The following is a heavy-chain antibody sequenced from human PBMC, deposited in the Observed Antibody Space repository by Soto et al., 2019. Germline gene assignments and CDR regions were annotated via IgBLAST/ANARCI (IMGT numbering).Heavy chain of an antibody. CDR1: GFTFSSYS. J-gene: IGHJ6*04. CDR2: ISSSSSTI. CDR3: ARDFYGDSA. D-gene: IGHD4-17*01. Sequence: EVQLVESGGGLVQPGGSLRLSCAASGFTFSSYSMNWVRQAPGKGLEWVSYISSSSSTIYYADSVKGRFTISRDNAKNSLYLQMNSRRAEDAAVYYCARDFYGDSAWGKGTTVTVSS. V-gene: IGHV3-48*01.